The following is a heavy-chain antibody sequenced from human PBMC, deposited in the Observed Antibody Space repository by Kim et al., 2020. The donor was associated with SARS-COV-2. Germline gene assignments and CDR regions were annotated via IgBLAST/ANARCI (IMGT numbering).Heavy chain of an antibody. J-gene: IGHJ6*02. D-gene: IGHD3-3*01. CDR2: IYYSGST. V-gene: IGHV4-30-4*01. Sequence: SETLSLTCTVYGGSISSGDYYWSWIRQPPGKGLEWIGYIYYSGSTYYNPSLKSRVTISVDTSKNQFSLKLSSVTAADTAVYYCARDYCRVTIFGVVSRHGMDVWGQGTTVTVSS. CDR3: ARDYCRVTIFGVVSRHGMDV. CDR1: GGSISSGDYY.